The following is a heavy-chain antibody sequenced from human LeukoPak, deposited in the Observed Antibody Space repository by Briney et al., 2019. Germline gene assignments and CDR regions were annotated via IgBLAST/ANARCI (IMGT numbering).Heavy chain of an antibody. D-gene: IGHD6-19*01. CDR1: GGTFSSYA. CDR2: IIPIFGTA. CDR3: ARDITVAGNRFDY. Sequence: ASVKVSCKASGGTFSSYAISWVRQAPGQGLEWMGGIIPIFGTANYAQKFQGRVTITTDESTSTAYMELSSLRSEDTAVYYCARDITVAGNRFDYWGQGTLGTVSS. V-gene: IGHV1-69*05. J-gene: IGHJ4*02.